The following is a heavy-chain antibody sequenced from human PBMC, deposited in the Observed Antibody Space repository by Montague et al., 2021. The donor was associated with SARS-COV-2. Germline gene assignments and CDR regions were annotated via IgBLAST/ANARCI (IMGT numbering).Heavy chain of an antibody. V-gene: IGHV4-34*12. Sequence: SETLSLTCHVSGASFSGYYWSWVRQSPGKGLEWIGEVIHSGTTNXNPSLKGRVTISIDSSNDRFSLRLTSLTAADTGVYYCASGEFFYYGSGNYYRSALDDWGQGTTVTVSS. CDR2: VIHSGTT. CDR1: GASFSGYY. CDR3: ASGEFFYYGSGNYYRSALDD. J-gene: IGHJ6*02. D-gene: IGHD3-10*01.